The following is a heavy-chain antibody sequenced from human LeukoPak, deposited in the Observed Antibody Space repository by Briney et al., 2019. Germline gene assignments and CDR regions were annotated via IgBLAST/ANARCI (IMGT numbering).Heavy chain of an antibody. D-gene: IGHD2-21*02. CDR3: VRGGDNHGFDI. V-gene: IGHV3-74*01. J-gene: IGHJ3*02. CDR1: GFTFSSYW. Sequence: GESLRLSCADSGFTFSSYWMHWVRQAPGKGLVWVSRINSDGSSTIYADSVKGRFTISRDNAKNTLYLQMNSLRAEDTAVYYCVRGGDNHGFDIWGQGTMVTVSS. CDR2: INSDGSST.